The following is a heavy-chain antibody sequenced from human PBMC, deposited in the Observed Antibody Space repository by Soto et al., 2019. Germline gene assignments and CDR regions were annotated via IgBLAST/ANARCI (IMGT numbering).Heavy chain of an antibody. CDR3: GIEGYCSGGSCDSAGGILVKSAGMDV. J-gene: IGHJ6*02. CDR1: GYTFTSYG. D-gene: IGHD2-15*01. V-gene: IGHV1-18*04. Sequence: GSCKASGYTFTSYGISWVRQAPGQGLEWMGWISAYNGNTNYAQKLQGRVTMTTDTSTSTAYMELRSLRSDDTAVYYCGIEGYCSGGSCDSAGGILVKSAGMDVWGRGSTVTVCS. CDR2: ISAYNGNT.